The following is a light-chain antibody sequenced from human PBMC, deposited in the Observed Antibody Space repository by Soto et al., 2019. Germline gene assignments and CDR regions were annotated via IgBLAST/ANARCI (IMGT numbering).Light chain of an antibody. J-gene: IGLJ2*01. V-gene: IGLV2-14*01. CDR2: EVT. CDR1: SSDIGGYNY. Sequence: QSALTQPASGSGSPGQSITISCTGSSSDIGGYNYVSWYQQHPGKAPKLMIFEVTNRPSGVSDRFSVSKSGNSASLTISGLQAEDEAGYYFSSYTTNSILLFGGGTKLT. CDR3: SSYTTNSILL.